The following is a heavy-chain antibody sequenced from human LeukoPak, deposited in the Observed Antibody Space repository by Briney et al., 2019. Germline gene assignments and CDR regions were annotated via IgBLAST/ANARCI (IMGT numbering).Heavy chain of an antibody. Sequence: GGSLRLSCAASGFTFNSHGMHWVRQGPGKGPEWVAFIVYDGGYKYYADSVKGRFTISRDNSKNTLFLQMNSLRTEDTAVYYCAKVQSYYGILTGDPFDYRGQGTLVTVSS. V-gene: IGHV3-30*02. D-gene: IGHD3-9*01. J-gene: IGHJ4*02. CDR1: GFTFNSHG. CDR3: AKVQSYYGILTGDPFDY. CDR2: IVYDGGYK.